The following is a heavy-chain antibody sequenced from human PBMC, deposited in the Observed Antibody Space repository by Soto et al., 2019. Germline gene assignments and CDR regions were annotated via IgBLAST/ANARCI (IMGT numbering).Heavy chain of an antibody. CDR3: ACATSYGFT. V-gene: IGHV3-74*01. D-gene: IGHD5-18*01. Sequence: PGGSLRLSCAASGFTFSNYWMHWVRQAPGKGLVWVSRINSDGSGTSYADSVRGRFTISRDNAKNTLYLQMNSLRAEDTAVYFCACATSYGFTWGQGILVTVSS. CDR2: INSDGSGT. CDR1: GFTFSNYW. J-gene: IGHJ5*02.